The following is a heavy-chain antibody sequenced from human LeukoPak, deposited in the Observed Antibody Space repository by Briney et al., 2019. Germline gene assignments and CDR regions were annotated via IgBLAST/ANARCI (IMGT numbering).Heavy chain of an antibody. CDR3: ARDRAEGKTWVEFDP. Sequence: GGSLRLSCAASGFIVNSYAMSWVRQAPGKGLAWVSLIYSDGVTQYADSVKGRFTISRDNSKNTLYLQMKSLRDEDTAVYFCARDRAEGKTWVEFDPWGQGTLVSVSS. J-gene: IGHJ5*02. CDR2: IYSDGVT. V-gene: IGHV3-66*02. CDR1: GFIVNSYA.